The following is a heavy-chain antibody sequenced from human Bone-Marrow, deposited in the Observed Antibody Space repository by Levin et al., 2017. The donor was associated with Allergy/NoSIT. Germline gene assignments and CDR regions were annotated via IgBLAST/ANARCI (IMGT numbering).Heavy chain of an antibody. Sequence: ASETLSLTCTVSGGSISSSSYYWGWIRQPPGKGLVWIGSIYYSGSTYYNPSLKSRVTISVDTSKNQFSLKLSYVTAADTAVYYCARHGPPLGRGYLTYWGQGTLVTVSA. V-gene: IGHV4-39*01. CDR2: IYYSGST. J-gene: IGHJ4*02. CDR1: GGSISSSSYY. CDR3: ARHGPPLGRGYLTY. D-gene: IGHD5-12*01.